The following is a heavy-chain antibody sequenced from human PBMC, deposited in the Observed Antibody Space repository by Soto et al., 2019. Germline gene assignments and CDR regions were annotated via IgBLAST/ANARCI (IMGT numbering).Heavy chain of an antibody. V-gene: IGHV3-72*01. Sequence: GGSLRLSCAGSGFTLSDHYIDWVRQAPGKGLEWVGRSRDKAQGYSTAYAASVKGRFTTSRDESKNTLYLQMNSLRVEDTAAYYCARAEAVDGPYYFDYWGQGTLVTVSS. CDR3: ARAEAVDGPYYFDY. D-gene: IGHD6-19*01. J-gene: IGHJ4*02. CDR1: GFTLSDHY. CDR2: SRDKAQGYST.